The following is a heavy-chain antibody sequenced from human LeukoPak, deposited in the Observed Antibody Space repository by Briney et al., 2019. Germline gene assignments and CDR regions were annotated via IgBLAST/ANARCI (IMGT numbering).Heavy chain of an antibody. CDR1: GFTFSSYS. D-gene: IGHD3-3*01. CDR3: ITIFGVVILSDYMDV. V-gene: IGHV3-21*01. Sequence: GGSLRLSCAAYGFTFSSYSMNWVRQAPGKVLEWVSSISSSSSYIYYADSVKGRFTISRDNAKNSLYLQMNSLRAEDTAVYYCITIFGVVILSDYMDVWGKGTTVTVSS. CDR2: ISSSSSYI. J-gene: IGHJ6*03.